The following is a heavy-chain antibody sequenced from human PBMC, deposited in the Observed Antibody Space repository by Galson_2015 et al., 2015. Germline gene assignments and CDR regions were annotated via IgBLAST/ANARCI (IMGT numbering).Heavy chain of an antibody. CDR3: ARDKGFGGDTD. V-gene: IGHV3-21*01. CDR1: GFTFSSYS. D-gene: IGHD2-21*02. Sequence: SLRLSCAASGFTFSSYSMNRVRQAPGKGLEWVSSISSSSYIYYADSVKGRFTISRDNAKNSLYLQMNSLRAEDTAVYYCARDKGFGGDTDWGQGTLVTVSS. CDR2: ISSSSYI. J-gene: IGHJ4*02.